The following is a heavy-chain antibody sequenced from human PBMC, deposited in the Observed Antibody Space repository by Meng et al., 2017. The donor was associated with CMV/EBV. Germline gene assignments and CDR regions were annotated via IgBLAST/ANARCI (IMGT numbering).Heavy chain of an antibody. V-gene: IGHV1-2*02. CDR1: GYTFTDHY. Sequence: ASVKVSCKASGYTFTDHYFHWVRQAPGQGLEWMEWIHPQSGVTNYAQKFQARVTLTRDTSINTGYMELSRLTSDDTAVYYCARDKNWGPDYWGQGTLVTVSS. J-gene: IGHJ4*02. CDR2: IHPQSGVT. D-gene: IGHD7-27*01. CDR3: ARDKNWGPDY.